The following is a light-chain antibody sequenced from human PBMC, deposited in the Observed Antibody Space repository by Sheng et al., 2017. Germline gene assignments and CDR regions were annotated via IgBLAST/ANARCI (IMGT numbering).Light chain of an antibody. CDR3: QAWDKNTENVV. Sequence: SYELTQPPSLSVSPGQTASITCSGEKLGDRYTSWYQQKAGQSPLLVIHRDNKRPSEIPERFSGSNSGNTATLTISETQALDEATYYCQAWDKNTENVVFGGGTKLTVL. V-gene: IGLV3-1*01. CDR1: KLGDRY. CDR2: RDN. J-gene: IGLJ2*01.